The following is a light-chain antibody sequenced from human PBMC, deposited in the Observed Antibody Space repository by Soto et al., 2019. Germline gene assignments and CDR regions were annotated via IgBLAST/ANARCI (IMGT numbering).Light chain of an antibody. Sequence: QSALTQPASVSGSPGQSITISCTGTSNDVGGYNYVSWYQQHPGKAPKLMIYDVSNRPSGVSNRFSGSKSGNTASLTISGLQAEDEADYYCSSYTSSSGVFGTGTKVTVL. J-gene: IGLJ1*01. CDR3: SSYTSSSGV. V-gene: IGLV2-14*01. CDR1: SNDVGGYNY. CDR2: DVS.